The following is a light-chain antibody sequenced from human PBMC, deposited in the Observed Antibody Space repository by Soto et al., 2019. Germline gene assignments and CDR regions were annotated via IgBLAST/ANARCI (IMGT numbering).Light chain of an antibody. CDR3: LTWDASPNGWV. V-gene: IGLV1-44*01. Sequence: QPVLTQPPSASGTPGQRVTISCSGSSSNIGRYTVNWYQQLPGTAPKLLIYSNNQRPSGVPDRFSGSKSGTSASLAISGLQSEDEADYYCLTWDASPNGWVFGGGTKLTVL. CDR1: SSNIGRYT. CDR2: SNN. J-gene: IGLJ3*02.